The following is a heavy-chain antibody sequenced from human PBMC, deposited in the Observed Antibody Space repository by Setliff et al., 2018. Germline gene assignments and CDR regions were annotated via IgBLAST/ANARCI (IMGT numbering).Heavy chain of an antibody. CDR3: ARDKGYDSSGYYFYYYYYMDV. CDR1: GGTFSSYA. Sequence: ASVKVSCKASGGTFSSYAISWVRQAPGQGLEWMGGIIPILGIANYAQRFQGRVTITTDESTSTAYMELSSLRSEDTAVYYCARDKGYDSSGYYFYYYYYMDVWGKGTTVTVSS. V-gene: IGHV1-69*10. CDR2: IIPILGIA. J-gene: IGHJ6*03. D-gene: IGHD3-22*01.